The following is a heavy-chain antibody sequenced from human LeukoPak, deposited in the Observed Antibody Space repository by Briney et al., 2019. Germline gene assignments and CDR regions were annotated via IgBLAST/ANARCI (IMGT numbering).Heavy chain of an antibody. V-gene: IGHV3-7*05. D-gene: IGHD5-12*01. Sequence: GESLKISCEGSGFSFTTYWMSWVRQAPGKGLEWVAHIKQDGSETDYLDPVKGRFTISRDNAKNSLYLQMNSLRGEDTAVYYCTRGGFYPEYWGQGTLVTVSS. CDR2: IKQDGSET. CDR1: GFSFTTYW. J-gene: IGHJ4*02. CDR3: TRGGFYPEY.